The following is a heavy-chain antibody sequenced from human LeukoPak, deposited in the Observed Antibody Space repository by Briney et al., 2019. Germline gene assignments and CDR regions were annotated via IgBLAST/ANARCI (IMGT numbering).Heavy chain of an antibody. CDR1: GFTFSSYA. V-gene: IGHV3-74*01. CDR2: INSDGSSI. J-gene: IGHJ4*02. Sequence: GGSLRLSCAASGFTFSSYAMHWVRQAPGKGLEWVSRINSDGSSISYADSVKGRFTISRGNAKNTLFLQMNSLRAEDTAVYYCAITVTGGIDYWGQGTLVTVSS. CDR3: AITVTGGIDY. D-gene: IGHD4-17*01.